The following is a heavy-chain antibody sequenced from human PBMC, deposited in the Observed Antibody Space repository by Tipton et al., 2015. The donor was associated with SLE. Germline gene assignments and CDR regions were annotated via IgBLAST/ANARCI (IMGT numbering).Heavy chain of an antibody. J-gene: IGHJ6*03. Sequence: SWIRQPPGKGLEWMGRIDPSDSYTNYSPSFQGHVTISADKSISTAYLQWSSLKASDTAMYYCARHGGSSYYYYYMDVWGKGTTVTFSS. CDR3: ARHGGSSYYYYYMDV. V-gene: IGHV5-10-1*01. D-gene: IGHD1-26*01. CDR2: IDPSDSYT.